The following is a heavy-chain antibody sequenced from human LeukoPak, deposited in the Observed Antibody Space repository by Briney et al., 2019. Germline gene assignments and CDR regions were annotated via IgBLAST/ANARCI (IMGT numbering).Heavy chain of an antibody. CDR2: INREGTT. Sequence: SETLSLTCTVSGGSISSYHWNWIRQPPGKGLEWIGFINREGTTTYNPSLKSRVTVSVDMSTNQFSLNLGSITAADTAVYYCARMIATPGLDYFDLWGRGTLVTVSS. CDR3: ARMIATPGLDYFDL. J-gene: IGHJ2*01. D-gene: IGHD2-21*01. CDR1: GGSISSYH. V-gene: IGHV4-59*01.